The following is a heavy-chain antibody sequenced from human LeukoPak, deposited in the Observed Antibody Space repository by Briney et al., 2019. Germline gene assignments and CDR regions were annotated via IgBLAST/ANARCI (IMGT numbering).Heavy chain of an antibody. V-gene: IGHV3-23*01. CDR1: GFTFSSYA. CDR3: ARGSIAVAALGPGYYGMDV. CDR2: ISGSGGST. Sequence: GGSLRLSCAASGFTFSSYAMSWVRQAPGKGLEWVSAISGSGGSTYYADSVKGRFTISRDNAKNSLYLQMNSLRAEDTALYHCARGSIAVAALGPGYYGMDVWGQGTTVTVSS. D-gene: IGHD6-19*01. J-gene: IGHJ6*02.